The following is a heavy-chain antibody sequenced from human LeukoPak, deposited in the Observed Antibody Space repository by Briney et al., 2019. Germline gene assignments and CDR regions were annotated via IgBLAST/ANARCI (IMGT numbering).Heavy chain of an antibody. Sequence: PSETLSLTCTVSGGSISSSSYYWGCIRRPPGKGREWIGSIYYRVSTYYNPSLKTRVTISVYTSKNQFSRNLSSVTAADTAVYYCARVKPDKGWMAVSYTYYFDYWGQGTLVTVSS. V-gene: IGHV4-39*07. CDR1: GGSISSSSYY. J-gene: IGHJ4*02. CDR3: ARVKPDKGWMAVSYTYYFDY. D-gene: IGHD5-24*01. CDR2: IYYRVST.